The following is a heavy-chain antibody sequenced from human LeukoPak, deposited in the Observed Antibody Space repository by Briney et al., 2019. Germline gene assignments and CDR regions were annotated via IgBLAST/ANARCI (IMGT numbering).Heavy chain of an antibody. CDR1: GYTFTGYH. CDR3: ARYYYDSGGYYELFDY. J-gene: IGHJ4*02. V-gene: IGHV1-2*06. Sequence: GASVKVSCKASGYTFTGYHMHWVRQAPGQGLEWMGRINPNSGGTNYAQKFQGRVTMTRDTSISTAYMELSRLRSDDTAVYYCARYYYDSGGYYELFDYWGQGTLVTVSS. D-gene: IGHD3-22*01. CDR2: INPNSGGT.